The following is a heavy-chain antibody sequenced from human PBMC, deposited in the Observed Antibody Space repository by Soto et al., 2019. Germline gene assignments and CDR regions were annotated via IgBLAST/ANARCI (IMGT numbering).Heavy chain of an antibody. CDR2: IIPILGIA. Sequence: EASVKVSCKASGGTFSSYTISWVRQAPGQGLEWMGRIIPILGIANYAQKFQGRVTITADKSTSTAYMELSSLRSEDTAVYYCARDGEGVAVAGTGGAFDIWGQGTMVTVSS. CDR3: ARDGEGVAVAGTGGAFDI. V-gene: IGHV1-69*04. CDR1: GGTFSSYT. D-gene: IGHD6-19*01. J-gene: IGHJ3*02.